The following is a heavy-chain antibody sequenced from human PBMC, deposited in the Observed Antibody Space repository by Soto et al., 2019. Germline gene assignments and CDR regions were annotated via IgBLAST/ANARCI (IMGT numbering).Heavy chain of an antibody. CDR3: ARGGCARSSCSCDW. J-gene: IGHJ4*02. CDR1: GFTFNQYA. D-gene: IGHD6-13*01. V-gene: IGHV3-23*01. CDR2: ISGAGGVT. Sequence: ELQVLESGGGLVQSGGSLRLSCADSGFTFNQYAMNWVRQAPGKGLDWVSAISGAGGVTEYADSVQGRFTISRDNSKKTVYLDMNSLRVEDTAIYYCARGGCARSSCSCDWWGQGTLVTVS.